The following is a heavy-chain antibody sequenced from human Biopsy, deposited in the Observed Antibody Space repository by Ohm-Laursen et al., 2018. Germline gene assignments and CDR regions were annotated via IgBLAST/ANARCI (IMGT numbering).Heavy chain of an antibody. CDR2: IRDKANGYTT. D-gene: IGHD2-15*01. J-gene: IGHJ5*01. CDR3: ARAGRYCSGGGCYSWFDS. V-gene: IGHV3-72*01. Sequence: SLRLSCTASGFSFSENYMDWVRQAPGKGLEWVGRIRDKANGYTTDYAASVKGRFTISRDDSKNSLYLQMNSLKTEDTALYYCARAGRYCSGGGCYSWFDSWGQGTLVTVSS. CDR1: GFSFSENY.